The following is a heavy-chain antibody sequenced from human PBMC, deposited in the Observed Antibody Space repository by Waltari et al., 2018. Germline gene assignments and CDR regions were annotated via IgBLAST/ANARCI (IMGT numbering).Heavy chain of an antibody. D-gene: IGHD1-26*01. CDR2: ISSGASTI. CDR1: GCTFRNYE. V-gene: IGHV3-48*03. CDR3: ARGEGGANEY. J-gene: IGHJ4*02. Sequence: EVQLVESGGGLVQPGGSLRLFCAALGCTFRNYEMNWVRQAPGKGLEWVSYISSGASTIYYADSVKGRFTISRDNAKNSVYLQMNSLRAEDTAIYYCARGEGGANEYWGQGTLVTVSS.